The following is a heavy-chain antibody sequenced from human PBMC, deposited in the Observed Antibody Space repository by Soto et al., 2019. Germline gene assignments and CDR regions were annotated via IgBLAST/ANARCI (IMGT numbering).Heavy chain of an antibody. J-gene: IGHJ5*02. CDR2: IYYSGST. V-gene: IGHV4-59*01. Sequence: SETLSLTCTVSGGSISSYYWCWIRQPPGKGLEWIGYIYYSGSTNYNPSLKSRVTISVDTSKNQFSLKLSSVTAADTAVYYCARAGVRNTNGVCYDPWGQGXLVTVSS. D-gene: IGHD2-8*01. CDR3: ARAGVRNTNGVCYDP. CDR1: GGSISSYY.